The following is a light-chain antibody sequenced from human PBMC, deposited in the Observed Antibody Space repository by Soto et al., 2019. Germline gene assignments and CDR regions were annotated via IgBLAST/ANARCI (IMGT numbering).Light chain of an antibody. CDR2: GAS. J-gene: IGKJ1*01. Sequence: EIVLTQSPGTLSLSPGERATLSCRASQSVSSSYLAWYQQKPGQAPRLLIYGASSRATGIPDRFSGSGSGTDFTLTISRLEPEDFAVYYCQQYITSTEWTFVQGTKVDIK. V-gene: IGKV3-20*01. CDR3: QQYITSTEWT. CDR1: QSVSSSY.